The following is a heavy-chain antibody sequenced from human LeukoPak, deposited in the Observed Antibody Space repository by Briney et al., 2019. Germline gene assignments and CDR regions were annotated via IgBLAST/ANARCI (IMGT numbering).Heavy chain of an antibody. V-gene: IGHV1-18*01. Sequence: GASVKVSCKAPGYTFTRHGITWVRQAPGQGLEWMGWISTYSSHTTYAQKFQGRVTMTTDTSTTTAYMELRSLRSDDTAVYYCARDEGRVSGSFNPWGQGTLVTVSS. CDR3: ARDEGRVSGSFNP. CDR2: ISTYSSHT. CDR1: GYTFTRHG. D-gene: IGHD3-10*01. J-gene: IGHJ5*02.